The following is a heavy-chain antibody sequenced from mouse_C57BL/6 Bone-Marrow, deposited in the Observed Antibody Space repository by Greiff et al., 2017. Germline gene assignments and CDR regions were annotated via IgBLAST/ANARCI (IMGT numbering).Heavy chain of an antibody. CDR3: ARLRDYDYDGAWFAY. CDR2: IYPRDGST. Sequence: VKLQQSDAELVKPGASVKISCKVSGYTFTDHTIHWMKQRPEQGLEWLGYIYPRDGSTKYNEKFKGKATLTAVKSSSTAYMQLNSLTSEDSAVYFCARLRDYDYDGAWFAYWGQGTLVTVSA. V-gene: IGHV1-78*01. CDR1: GYTFTDHT. D-gene: IGHD2-4*01. J-gene: IGHJ3*01.